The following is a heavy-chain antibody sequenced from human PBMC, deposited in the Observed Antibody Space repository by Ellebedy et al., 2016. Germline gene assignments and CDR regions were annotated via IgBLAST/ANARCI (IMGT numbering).Heavy chain of an antibody. Sequence: SETLSLTXTVSGGSISSYYWSWIRQPPGKGLEWIGYIYYSGSTNYNPSLKSRVTISVDTSKNQFSLKLSSVTAADTAVYYCVPGYDWFDPWGQGTLVTVSS. V-gene: IGHV4-59*12. CDR3: VPGYDWFDP. J-gene: IGHJ5*02. D-gene: IGHD3-9*01. CDR1: GGSISSYY. CDR2: IYYSGST.